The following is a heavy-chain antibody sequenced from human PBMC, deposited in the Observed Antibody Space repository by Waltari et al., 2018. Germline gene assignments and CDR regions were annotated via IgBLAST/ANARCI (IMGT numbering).Heavy chain of an antibody. CDR3: ARGAAPGKGAHWFAP. V-gene: IGHV1-8*01. CDR2: GNPNTGNT. J-gene: IGHJ5*02. Sequence: QVQLVQSGAEVKKPGASVKVSCKASGYTFTSYDINWLRQATGQGPEWMGWGNPNTGNTGYAQKFQDRLSMTTNNSITTAYMELPSLTSDDTAIYYCARGAAPGKGAHWFAPWGQGTLVTVSS. CDR1: GYTFTSYD. D-gene: IGHD6-13*01.